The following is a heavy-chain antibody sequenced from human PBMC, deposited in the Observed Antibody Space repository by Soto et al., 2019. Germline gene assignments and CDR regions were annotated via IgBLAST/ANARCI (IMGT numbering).Heavy chain of an antibody. CDR3: AKDREEYSSSATFDY. V-gene: IGHV3-23*01. Sequence: EVQLLESGGGLVQPGGSLRLSCAVSGFTFSSYAMSWVRQAPGKGLEWVSAISGSGGSTYYADSVKGRFTISRDNSKNTLYLQMNSLRAEDTAVYYCAKDREEYSSSATFDYWGQGTLVNVSS. D-gene: IGHD6-6*01. CDR1: GFTFSSYA. J-gene: IGHJ4*02. CDR2: ISGSGGST.